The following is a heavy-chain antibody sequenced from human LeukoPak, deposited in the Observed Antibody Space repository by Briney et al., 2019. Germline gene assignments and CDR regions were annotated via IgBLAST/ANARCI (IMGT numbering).Heavy chain of an antibody. Sequence: GASVKVSCKASGYTFTSYGISWVRQAPGQGLEWMGWISAYNGNTNYAQKLQGRVTMTTDTSTSTAYMELRSPRSDDTAVYYCAREITRYYYDSSGYQPFDPWGQGTLVTVSS. V-gene: IGHV1-18*01. D-gene: IGHD3-22*01. CDR2: ISAYNGNT. J-gene: IGHJ5*02. CDR1: GYTFTSYG. CDR3: AREITRYYYDSSGYQPFDP.